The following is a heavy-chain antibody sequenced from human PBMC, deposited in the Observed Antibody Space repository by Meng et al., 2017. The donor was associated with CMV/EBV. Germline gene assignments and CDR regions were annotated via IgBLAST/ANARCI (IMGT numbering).Heavy chain of an antibody. CDR2: ISYDGSNK. V-gene: IGHV3-30*04. D-gene: IGHD3-3*01. CDR3: ARDRDFGVVIGANWYFDL. CDR1: GFTFSSYA. J-gene: IGHJ2*01. Sequence: GESLKIYCAASGFTFSSYAIHWVRQAPGKGLEWVAVISYDGSNKYYADSVKGRFTISRDNSKNTLYLQMNSLRAEDTAVYYCARDRDFGVVIGANWYFDLWGRGTLVTVSS.